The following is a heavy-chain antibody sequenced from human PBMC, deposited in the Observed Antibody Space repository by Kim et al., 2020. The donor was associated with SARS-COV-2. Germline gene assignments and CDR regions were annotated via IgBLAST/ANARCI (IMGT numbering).Heavy chain of an antibody. Sequence: RFTNTRDNSKNTLYLQMNSLRAEDTAVYYCAKDSYYDSSGYYYAWYFDYWGQGTLVTVSS. D-gene: IGHD3-22*01. V-gene: IGHV3-23*01. J-gene: IGHJ4*02. CDR3: AKDSYYDSSGYYYAWYFDY.